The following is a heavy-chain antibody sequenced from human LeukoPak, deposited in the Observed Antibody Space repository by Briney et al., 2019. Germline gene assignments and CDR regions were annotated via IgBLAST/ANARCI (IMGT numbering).Heavy chain of an antibody. J-gene: IGHJ4*02. CDR3: ARILDSAWGELGY. CDR1: GFNFDDYV. V-gene: IGHV3-20*04. D-gene: IGHD6-19*01. CDR2: INWNGGSR. Sequence: GGSLRLSCAASGFNFDDYVMSWVRQAPGKGLEWVSGINWNGGSRGYADSVKGRFTISRDNSKNTLYLQMNSLRAEDTAVYYCARILDSAWGELGYWGQGTLVTVSS.